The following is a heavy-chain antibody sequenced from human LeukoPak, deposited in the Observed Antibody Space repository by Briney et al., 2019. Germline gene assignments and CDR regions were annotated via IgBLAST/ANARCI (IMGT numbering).Heavy chain of an antibody. D-gene: IGHD1-26*01. J-gene: IGHJ4*02. CDR2: ISASGGST. Sequence: EGSLRLSCAASGFTFSGFAMSWVRQAPGKGLEWVSTISASGGSTYYADSVKGRFTISRDNSKNTLYLQMNSLRAEDTALYYCAKTMGAIDHDYWGQGTLVTVSS. CDR3: AKTMGAIDHDY. CDR1: GFTFSGFA. V-gene: IGHV3-23*01.